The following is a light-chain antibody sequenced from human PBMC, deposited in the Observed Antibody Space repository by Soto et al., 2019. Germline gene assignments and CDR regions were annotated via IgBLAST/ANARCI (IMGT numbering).Light chain of an antibody. Sequence: EIVMTQSPATLSVSPGERATLSCRASQSVSSNLAWYQQKPGQAPRLLIYGASTRATGIPARFSGSGSGTEFTLPISSLQSEDFAVYYCQQYINWPPWTFGQGTKVEIK. J-gene: IGKJ1*01. V-gene: IGKV3-15*01. CDR3: QQYINWPPWT. CDR2: GAS. CDR1: QSVSSN.